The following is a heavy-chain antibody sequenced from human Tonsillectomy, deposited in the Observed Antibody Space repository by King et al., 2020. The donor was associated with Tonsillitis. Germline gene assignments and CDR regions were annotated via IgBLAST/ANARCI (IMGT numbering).Heavy chain of an antibody. CDR1: GFTFSTYS. Sequence: VQLVESGGGLVKPGGSLRLSCAASGFTFSTYSMNWVRQAPGKGLEWVSSISSSSSYIYYAVSVKGRFTISRDNAENSLYLQMNSLRAEDTAVYYCARGGLQFALDYWGQGTLVTVSS. J-gene: IGHJ4*02. CDR3: ARGGLQFALDY. V-gene: IGHV3-21*01. D-gene: IGHD5-24*01. CDR2: ISSSSSYI.